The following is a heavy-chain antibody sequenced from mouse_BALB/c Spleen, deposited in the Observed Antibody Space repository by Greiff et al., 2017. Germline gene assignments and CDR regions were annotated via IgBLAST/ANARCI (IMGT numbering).Heavy chain of an antibody. V-gene: IGHV1S137*01. D-gene: IGHD3-1*01. J-gene: IGHJ4*01. CDR2: ISTYYGDA. Sequence: QVQLKESGAELVRPGVSVKISCKGSGYTFTDYAMHWVKPSHAKSLEWIGVISTYYGDASYNQKFKGKATMTVDKSSSTAYMELARLTSEDSAIYYCARSPGATVLYYYAMDYWGQGTSVTVSS. CDR1: GYTFTDYA. CDR3: ARSPGATVLYYYAMDY.